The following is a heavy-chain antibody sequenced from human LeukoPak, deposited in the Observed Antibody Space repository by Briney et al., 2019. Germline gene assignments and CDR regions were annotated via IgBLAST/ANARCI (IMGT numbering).Heavy chain of an antibody. CDR1: GGSISSYNW. CDR2: IFHSGST. CDR3: ARRVVAAALDAFDI. D-gene: IGHD2-15*01. V-gene: IGHV4-4*02. J-gene: IGHJ3*02. Sequence: PSETPSLTCAVSGGSISSYNWWSWVRQPPGKGLEWIGEIFHSGSTNYNPSLNSRVTISVDKSKSQFSLKLSSVTAADTAVYYCARRVVAAALDAFDIWGQGTMVTVSS.